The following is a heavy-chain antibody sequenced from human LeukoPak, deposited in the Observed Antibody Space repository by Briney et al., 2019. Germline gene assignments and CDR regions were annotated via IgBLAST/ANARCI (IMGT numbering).Heavy chain of an antibody. CDR3: AKDRDDYVWGSYLGAFDI. CDR1: GFTFSNYG. D-gene: IGHD3-16*01. V-gene: IGHV3-23*01. J-gene: IGHJ3*02. Sequence: HTGGSLRLSCAASGFTFSNYGMSWVRQAPGKGLEWVSAISGSGGSTYYAGSVKGRFTISRDNLKNTLYLQMNSLRAEDTAVFYCAKDRDDYVWGSYLGAFDIWGQGTMVTVSS. CDR2: ISGSGGST.